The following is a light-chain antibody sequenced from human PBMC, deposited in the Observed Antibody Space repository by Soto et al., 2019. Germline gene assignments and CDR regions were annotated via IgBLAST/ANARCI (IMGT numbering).Light chain of an antibody. CDR2: DAS. Sequence: EIVMTQSPVTLSVSPGERVTLSCRASQSVSSNLAWYQQKPGLAPRLLISDASDRAAGVPVRFSGSGSGTDFTLTISSLEPEDFAVYFCQQRNDWPWTFGQGTKVDIK. CDR1: QSVSSN. V-gene: IGKV3-11*01. CDR3: QQRNDWPWT. J-gene: IGKJ1*01.